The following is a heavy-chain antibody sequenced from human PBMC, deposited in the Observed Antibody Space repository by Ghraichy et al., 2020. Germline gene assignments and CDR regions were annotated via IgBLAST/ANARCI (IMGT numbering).Heavy chain of an antibody. Sequence: GSLNISCAASGFTFSSYAMNWVRQTPGKGLEWVSAITASGGNTYYADSVKGRFTISRDNSRNTLFLQMDSLRAEDTAIYYCAKETPEKQLWSGLVCWGRGSLVTVSS. D-gene: IGHD5-18*01. CDR1: GFTFSSYA. CDR2: ITASGGNT. V-gene: IGHV3-23*01. J-gene: IGHJ4*02. CDR3: AKETPEKQLWSGLVC.